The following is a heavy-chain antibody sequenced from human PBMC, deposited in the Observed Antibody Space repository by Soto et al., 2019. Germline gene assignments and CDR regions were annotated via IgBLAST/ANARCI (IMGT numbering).Heavy chain of an antibody. CDR3: AREGVTPSYYYYYGMDV. CDR2: IYYSGST. J-gene: IGHJ6*02. CDR1: GGSISSYY. D-gene: IGHD5-18*01. Sequence: QVQLQESGPGLVKPSETLSLTCTVSGGSISSYYWSWIRQPPGKGLEWIGYIYYSGSTNYKSSLKSRVTISXYTSKNQFSLKLSSVTAADTAVYYCAREGVTPSYYYYYGMDVWGQGTTVTVSS. V-gene: IGHV4-59*01.